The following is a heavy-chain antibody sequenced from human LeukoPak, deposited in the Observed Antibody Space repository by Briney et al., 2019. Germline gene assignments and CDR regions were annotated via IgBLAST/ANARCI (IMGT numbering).Heavy chain of an antibody. CDR1: GFTFSSYR. Sequence: PGGSLRLSCAASGFTFSSYRMNWVRRAPGKGLEWVSYISSSSCYIYYADSVKGRFTISRDNAKNSLYLQMNSLRAEDTAVYYCAREGSGVAGHFDYWGQGTLVTVSS. CDR3: AREGSGVAGHFDY. V-gene: IGHV3-21*01. D-gene: IGHD6-19*01. J-gene: IGHJ4*02. CDR2: ISSSSCYI.